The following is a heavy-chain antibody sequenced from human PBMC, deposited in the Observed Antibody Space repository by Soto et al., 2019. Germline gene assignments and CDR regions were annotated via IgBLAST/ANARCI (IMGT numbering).Heavy chain of an antibody. Sequence: EVQLLESGGGLVQPGGSLRLSCAASGFNFGSYAMSWVRQAPGKGLEWVSGISGSGGSPYYPDSVQGRFTIAKDKSNDTLYLHLTSLRAEDTAVYYCAKGIETGYSWAFDSWCQGTLVTVSS. J-gene: IGHJ4*02. D-gene: IGHD5-12*01. CDR2: ISGSGGSP. CDR1: GFNFGSYA. V-gene: IGHV3-23*01. CDR3: AKGIETGYSWAFDS.